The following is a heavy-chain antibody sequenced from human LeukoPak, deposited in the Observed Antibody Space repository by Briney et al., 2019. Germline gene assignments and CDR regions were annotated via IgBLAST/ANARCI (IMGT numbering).Heavy chain of an antibody. CDR3: ARDEDGLDY. V-gene: IGHV6-1*01. Sequence: SQTLSLTCAISRDSVSSNSAAGHWIRESTSRGVEGLGRTYYRSKCYNGYAASVKSRITINPDTSKNQFSLQLNSVTPEDTAVYYCARDEDGLDYWGQGTLVTVSS. CDR1: RDSVSSNSAA. CDR2: TYYRSKCYN. J-gene: IGHJ4*02.